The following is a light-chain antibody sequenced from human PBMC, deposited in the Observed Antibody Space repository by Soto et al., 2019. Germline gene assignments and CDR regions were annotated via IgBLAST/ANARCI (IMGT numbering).Light chain of an antibody. J-gene: IGKJ3*01. V-gene: IGKV1-33*01. Sequence: DLQMTQSPSSLSASVGDRVTITCQASQYISNYLNWYQQKPGKAPKLLIYDASNLETGVPSRFGGSGSGTDFTFTISSLQPEDIATYYCQQYDNLPLTFGPGTKVDIK. CDR3: QQYDNLPLT. CDR2: DAS. CDR1: QYISNY.